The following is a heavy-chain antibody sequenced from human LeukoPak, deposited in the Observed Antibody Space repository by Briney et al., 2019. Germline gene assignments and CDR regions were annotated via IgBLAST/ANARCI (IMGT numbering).Heavy chain of an antibody. J-gene: IGHJ4*02. CDR1: GGTFGSYA. CDR3: ARVNQWELLNY. CDR2: IIPILGIA. D-gene: IGHD1-26*01. Sequence: SVKVSCKASGGTFGSYAISWVRQAPGQGLEWMGRIIPILGIANYAQKFQGRVTITADKSTSTAYMELSSLRSEDTAVYYCARVNQWELLNYWGQGTLVTVSS. V-gene: IGHV1-69*04.